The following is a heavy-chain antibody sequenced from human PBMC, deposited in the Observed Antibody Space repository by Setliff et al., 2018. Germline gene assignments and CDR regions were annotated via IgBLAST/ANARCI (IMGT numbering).Heavy chain of an antibody. D-gene: IGHD3-3*01. J-gene: IGHJ3*02. V-gene: IGHV1-46*03. Sequence: GASVKVSCKVSGYTLSELFMHWVRQAPGQGLEWMGWISAYAQKFQGRVTMTSDTSTNTVYLEVSSLRSEDTAVYFCARDRFYNSWSGTSITAPHDAFDIWGQGTMVTVSS. CDR3: ARDRFYNSWSGTSITAPHDAFDI. CDR1: GYTLSELF. CDR2: IS.